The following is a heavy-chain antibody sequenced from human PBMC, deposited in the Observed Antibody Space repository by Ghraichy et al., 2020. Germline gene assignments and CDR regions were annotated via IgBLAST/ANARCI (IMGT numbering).Heavy chain of an antibody. J-gene: IGHJ4*02. V-gene: IGHV3-30*18. CDR1: GFIFSNYG. CDR3: AKEVNSSGYYAYFDH. CDR2: VSYKGDTK. Sequence: GGSLRLSCAASGFIFSNYGMQWVRQAPGKGLEWVEVVSYKGDTKYYAESVKGRFTVSRDNSKNTMYLQMSSLRVEDTAVYYCAKEVNSSGYYAYFDHWGQGALVTVSS. D-gene: IGHD3-22*01.